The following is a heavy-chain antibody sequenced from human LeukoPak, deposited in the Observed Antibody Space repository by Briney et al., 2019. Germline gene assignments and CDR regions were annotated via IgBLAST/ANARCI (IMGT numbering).Heavy chain of an antibody. CDR3: ARVRERDGYNLLGY. CDR1: GGTFSSYA. J-gene: IGHJ4*02. D-gene: IGHD5-24*01. V-gene: IGHV1-69*13. CDR2: IIPIFSTA. Sequence: SVKVSCKASGGTFSSYAISWVRQAPGQGLEWMGGIIPIFSTANYAQKFQGRVTITADESTSTAYMELSGLRSEDTAVYYCARVRERDGYNLLGYWGQGTLVTVSS.